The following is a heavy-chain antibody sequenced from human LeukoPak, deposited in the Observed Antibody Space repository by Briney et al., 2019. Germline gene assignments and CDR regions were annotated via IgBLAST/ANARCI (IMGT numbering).Heavy chain of an antibody. V-gene: IGHV4-4*07. CDR2: IYTSGST. Sequence: SETLSLTCTVSGGSISSYYWSWIRQPAGKGLEWIGRIYTSGSTNYNPSLKSRVTMSVDTSKNQFSLKLSSVTAADTAVYYCARYHSGYDKDWFDPWGQGTLVTVSS. J-gene: IGHJ5*02. CDR3: ARYHSGYDKDWFDP. D-gene: IGHD5-12*01. CDR1: GGSISSYY.